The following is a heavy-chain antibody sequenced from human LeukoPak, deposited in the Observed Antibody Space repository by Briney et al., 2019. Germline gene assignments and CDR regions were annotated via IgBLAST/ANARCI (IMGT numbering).Heavy chain of an antibody. CDR2: ISNDGSNK. D-gene: IGHD6-19*01. J-gene: IGHJ4*02. CDR1: GFTFSSYA. V-gene: IGHV3-30*04. Sequence: GGSLRLSCAASGFTFSSYAMHWVRQAPGKGLEWEAVISNDGSNKYYADSVKRRFTTSRNNSKNSLYLQMNSLRAEDTAAYYCARIAVAGNLDYWGQGTLVTVSS. CDR3: ARIAVAGNLDY.